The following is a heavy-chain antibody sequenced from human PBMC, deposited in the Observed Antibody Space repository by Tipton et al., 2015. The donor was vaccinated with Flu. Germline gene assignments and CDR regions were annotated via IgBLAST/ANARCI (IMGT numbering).Heavy chain of an antibody. J-gene: IGHJ6*02. CDR2: IKSGGSST. D-gene: IGHD6-13*01. CDR1: GFTFSSYW. CDR3: ARAQQYDYNGMDV. V-gene: IGHV3-74*01. Sequence: SLRLSCAASGFTFSSYWMHWVRQAPGKGLVWVSRIKSGGSSTTYADSVKGRFTISRENAKNTMYLQMNSLRAEDTAVYYCARAQQYDYNGMDVWGQGTTVTVSS.